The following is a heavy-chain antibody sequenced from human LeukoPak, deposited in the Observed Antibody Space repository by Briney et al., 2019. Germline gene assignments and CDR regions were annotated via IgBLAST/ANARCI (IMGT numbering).Heavy chain of an antibody. Sequence: QPGGSLRLSCAASGFSFSSYSMNWVRQAPGKGLEWVSYISSSSGTIYYADSVQGRFTISRDNAKNSLYLQMNSLRDEDTAVYYCARDRVVVTAVHYSDYWGQGSLVTVSS. CDR2: ISSSSGTI. J-gene: IGHJ4*02. D-gene: IGHD2-21*02. CDR1: GFSFSSYS. V-gene: IGHV3-48*02. CDR3: ARDRVVVTAVHYSDY.